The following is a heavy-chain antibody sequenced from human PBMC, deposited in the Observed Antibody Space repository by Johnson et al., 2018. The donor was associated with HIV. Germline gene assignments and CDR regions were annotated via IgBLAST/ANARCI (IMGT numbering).Heavy chain of an antibody. Sequence: VQLVESGGGVVQPGRSLRLSCAASGFTFSSYCMHWVRQAPGKGLEWVAVISHDGSDKNYADSVKGRFTISRDNSKNTLFLQMNSLRAEDTAVYYCARELIDAFDIWGQGTMVTVSS. V-gene: IGHV3-30*03. CDR3: ARELIDAFDI. CDR1: GFTFSSYC. CDR2: ISHDGSDK. J-gene: IGHJ3*02.